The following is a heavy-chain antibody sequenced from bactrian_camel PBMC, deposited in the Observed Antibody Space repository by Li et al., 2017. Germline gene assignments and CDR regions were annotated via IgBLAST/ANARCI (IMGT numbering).Heavy chain of an antibody. CDR3: VTSVLPFTVMLVDPRLVEY. Sequence: HVQLVESGGGSVQAGGSLRLSCAASGDTEGSRFMGWYRQAPGKERERVAGIHIGGGVAQYADSVRGRFTISRDNTKNTLYLDMNSLKPGDTAIYYCVTSVLPFTVMLVDPRLVEYWGQGTQVTVS. CDR2: IHIGGGVA. D-gene: IGHD1*01. CDR1: GDTEGSRF. V-gene: IGHV3S54*01. J-gene: IGHJ4*01.